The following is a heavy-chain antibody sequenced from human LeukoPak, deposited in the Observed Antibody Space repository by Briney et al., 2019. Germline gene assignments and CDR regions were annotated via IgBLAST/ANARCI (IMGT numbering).Heavy chain of an antibody. J-gene: IGHJ4*02. CDR1: GGTFSSYA. CDR3: ARVIIVRTRPLDYYDCSGHFDY. V-gene: IGHV1-69*01. Sequence: SVKVSCKASGGTFSSYAISWVRQAPGQGLEWMGGIIPIFGTANYAQKFQGRVTITADESTSTAYMELSSLRSEDTAVYYCARVIIVRTRPLDYYDCSGHFDYWGQGTLVTVSS. CDR2: IIPIFGTA. D-gene: IGHD3-22*01.